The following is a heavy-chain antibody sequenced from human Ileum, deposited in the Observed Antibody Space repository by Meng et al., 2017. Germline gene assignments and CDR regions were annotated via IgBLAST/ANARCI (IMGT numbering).Heavy chain of an antibody. CDR1: GGSISSRAYA. D-gene: IGHD2/OR15-2a*01. Sequence: HLQLQESGSGLVTSSQTLSLTCTGSGGSISSRAYAWTWIRQPLGKGLEWIGYIYQVGSTDYNPSLKSRVTIFVDTSKNQFSLKLTSVTAADTAVYYCASSTSGPELNYWGQRTLVTVSS. J-gene: IGHJ4*02. CDR2: IYQVGST. CDR3: ASSTSGPELNY. V-gene: IGHV4-30-2*01.